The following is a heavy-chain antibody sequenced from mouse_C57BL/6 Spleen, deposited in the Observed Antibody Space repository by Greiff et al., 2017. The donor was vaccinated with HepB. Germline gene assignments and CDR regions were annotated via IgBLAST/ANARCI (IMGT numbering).Heavy chain of an antibody. J-gene: IGHJ1*03. CDR1: GFTFNTSA. V-gene: IGHV10-3*01. D-gene: IGHD1-1*01. CDR2: IRSKSSNYAT. Sequence: EVKLVESGGGLVQPKGSLKLSCAASGFTFNTSAMHWVRQAPGKGLEWVARIRSKSSNYATYYADSVKDRFTISRDDSQSMLSLQMNNLTTEDTAMYYCVRADYYGSSYGDWYFDVWGTGTTVTVSS. CDR3: VRADYYGSSYGDWYFDV.